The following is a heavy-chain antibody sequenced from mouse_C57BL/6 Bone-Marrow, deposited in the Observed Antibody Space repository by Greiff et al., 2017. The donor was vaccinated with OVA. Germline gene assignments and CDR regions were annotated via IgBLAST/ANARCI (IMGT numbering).Heavy chain of an antibody. CDR3: GKMRIRQGYFDV. V-gene: IGHV1-64*01. D-gene: IGHD2-12*01. CDR2: IHPNSGST. J-gene: IGHJ1*03. Sequence: QVQLQQPGAELVKPGASVKLSCKASGYTFTSYWMHWVTQRPGQGLEWIGMIHPNSGSTNYNETFKSKATLTVDNSSSTPYMHLSSLPSEDSAVYYCGKMRIRQGYFDVGGTGTTVTVAA. CDR1: GYTFTSYW.